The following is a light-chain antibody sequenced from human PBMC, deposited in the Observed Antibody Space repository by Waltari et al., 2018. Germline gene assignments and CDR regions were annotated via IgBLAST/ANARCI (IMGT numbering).Light chain of an antibody. CDR2: MNS. V-gene: IGLV1-47*01. Sequence: QSVLTQPPSTSGTPGQRVTISCSGSNSNIKINYVSWYHQLPGTAPRLLMYMNSRVPSGVSDRFSGSKSGTSASRAISGLRSEDEGDYYCAAWDDSLSGPIFGGGTRLTVL. CDR3: AAWDDSLSGPI. J-gene: IGLJ2*01. CDR1: NSNIKINY.